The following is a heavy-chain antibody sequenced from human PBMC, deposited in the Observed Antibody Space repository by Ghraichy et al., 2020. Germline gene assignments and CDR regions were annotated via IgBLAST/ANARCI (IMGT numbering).Heavy chain of an antibody. Sequence: SETLSLTYTVSGGSISSYYWSWIRQPPGKGLEWIGYIYYSGSTNYNPSLKSRVTISVDTSKNQFSLKLSSVTAADTAVYYCARDRGPYYYDSSGSCMDVWGQGTTVTVSS. CDR2: IYYSGST. CDR1: GGSISSYY. J-gene: IGHJ6*02. CDR3: ARDRGPYYYDSSGSCMDV. D-gene: IGHD3-22*01. V-gene: IGHV4-59*01.